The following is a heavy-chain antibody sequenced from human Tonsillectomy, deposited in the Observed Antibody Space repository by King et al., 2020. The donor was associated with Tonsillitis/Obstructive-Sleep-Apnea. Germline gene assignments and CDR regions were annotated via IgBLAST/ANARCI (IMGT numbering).Heavy chain of an antibody. CDR2: IIPILGIA. CDR1: GGTFSSYA. J-gene: IGHJ6*02. V-gene: IGHV1-69*10. Sequence: QLVQSGAEVKKPGSSVKVSCKASGGTFSSYAISWVRQAPGQGLEWMGGIIPILGIANYAQKFQGRVTITADKSTSTAYMELSSLRSEDTAVYYCAGRQQLVREYYYGMDVWGQGTTVTVSS. D-gene: IGHD6-13*01. CDR3: AGRQQLVREYYYGMDV.